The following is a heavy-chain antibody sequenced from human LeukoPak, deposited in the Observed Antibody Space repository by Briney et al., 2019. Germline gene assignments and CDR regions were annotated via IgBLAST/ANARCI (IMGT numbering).Heavy chain of an antibody. CDR2: IYYSGST. D-gene: IGHD6-13*01. J-gene: IGHJ3*02. V-gene: IGHV4-59*08. CDR3: ATYTAGTVRVLDAFDI. CDR1: GGSISSYY. Sequence: SETLSLTCTVSGGSISSYYWSWIRQPPGKGLEWIGYIYYSGSTNYNPSLKSRVTISVDTSKNQFSLKLSSVTAADTAVYYCATYTAGTVRVLDAFDIWGQGTMVTVSS.